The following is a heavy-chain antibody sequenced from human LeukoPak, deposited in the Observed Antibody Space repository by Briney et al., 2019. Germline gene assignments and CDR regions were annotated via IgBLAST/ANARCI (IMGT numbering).Heavy chain of an antibody. CDR3: TRDAAYGYDRFDY. Sequence: GGSLRLSCAASQFIFSNYWMAWVRQAPGKGLEWVANIKEDGSDKNYVDSVKGRFTISRDNAENSLYLQMNSLSAEETAVYYCTRDAAYGYDRFDYWGRGTQVTVSS. CDR2: IKEDGSDK. J-gene: IGHJ4*02. V-gene: IGHV3-7*01. D-gene: IGHD5-18*01. CDR1: QFIFSNYW.